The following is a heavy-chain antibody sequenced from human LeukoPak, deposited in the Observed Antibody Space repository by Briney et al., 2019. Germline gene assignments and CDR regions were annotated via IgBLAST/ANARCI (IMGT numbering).Heavy chain of an antibody. J-gene: IGHJ4*02. CDR1: GGSFRGYY. D-gene: IGHD6-13*01. Sequence: SETLSLTCAVYGGSFRGYYWSWIRQPPGKGLEWIGEINHSGSTNYNPSLKSRVTISVDTSKNQFSLKLSSVTAADTAVYYCARVKAAETYYFDYWGQGTLVTVSS. V-gene: IGHV4-34*01. CDR2: INHSGST. CDR3: ARVKAAETYYFDY.